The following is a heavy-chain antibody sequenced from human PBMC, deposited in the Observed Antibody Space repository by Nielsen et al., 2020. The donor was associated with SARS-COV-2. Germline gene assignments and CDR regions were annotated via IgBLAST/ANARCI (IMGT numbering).Heavy chain of an antibody. CDR3: AATLWFGEGP. V-gene: IGHV3-21*01. D-gene: IGHD3-10*01. CDR2: ISGTSTYI. Sequence: GESLKISCAASGFPFDTFNMNWVRQAPGKGLEWVSSISGTSTYIYYADSVKGRFTISRDNDKNSLYLHLNSLTDGDTAVYYCAATLWFGEGPWGQGTRVTVSS. CDR1: GFPFDTFN. J-gene: IGHJ5*02.